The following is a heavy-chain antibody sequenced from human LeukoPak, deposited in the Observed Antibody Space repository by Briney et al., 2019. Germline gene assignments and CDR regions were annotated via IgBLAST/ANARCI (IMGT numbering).Heavy chain of an antibody. CDR2: MNSNSGNT. V-gene: IGHV1-8*01. CDR3: ASYCSSTSCLHGDYYYYGMDV. J-gene: IGHJ6*02. Sequence: ASVKVSCKASGYTFTSYDINWVRQATGQGLEWMGWMNSNSGNTGYAQKFQGRVTMTRNTSISTAYMELSSLRSEDTAVYYCASYCSSTSCLHGDYYYYGMDVWGQGTTVTVSS. D-gene: IGHD2-2*01. CDR1: GYTFTSYD.